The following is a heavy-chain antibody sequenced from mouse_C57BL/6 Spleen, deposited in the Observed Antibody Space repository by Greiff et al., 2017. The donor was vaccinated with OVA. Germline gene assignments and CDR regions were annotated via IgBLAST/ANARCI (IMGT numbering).Heavy chain of an antibody. V-gene: IGHV3-6*01. CDR3: ARGDAMDY. CDR2: ISYDGSN. Sequence: VQLQQSGPGLVKPSKSLSLTCSVTGYSITSGYYWNWIRQFPGNKLEWMGYISYDGSNNYNPSLKNRISITRDTSKNQFFLKLNSVTTEDTATYYCARGDAMDYWGQGTSVTVSS. CDR1: GYSITSGYY. J-gene: IGHJ4*01.